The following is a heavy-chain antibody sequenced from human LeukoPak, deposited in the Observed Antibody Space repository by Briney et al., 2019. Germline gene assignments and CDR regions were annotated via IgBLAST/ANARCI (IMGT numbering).Heavy chain of an antibody. CDR3: VKDPASHYDNSGHGDIAY. CDR1: GFIFKNYD. Sequence: GGSLRLSCAASGFIFKNYDMSWVRQAPGKGMEWVSGISDSGDNERYADSVKGRFTIFRDNSKRMSFLQMDSLRAEDTAVYYCVKDPASHYDNSGHGDIAYWGQGTLVTVSS. V-gene: IGHV3-23*01. CDR2: ISDSGDNE. D-gene: IGHD3-22*01. J-gene: IGHJ4*02.